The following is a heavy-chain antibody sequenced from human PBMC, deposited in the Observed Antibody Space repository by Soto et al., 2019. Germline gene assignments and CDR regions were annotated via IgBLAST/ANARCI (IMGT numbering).Heavy chain of an antibody. Sequence: QVQLQQWGAGLVKPSETLSLSCAVYGQSFSGHSWAWSRQPPGKGLEWIGEINERGSTYYNPSLNSRVTISTDTSKNQFSLQLSSVSAADTAAYFCARGSGIVALPGELEDVKYDYWGQGTLVNVSS. CDR2: INERGST. CDR1: GQSFSGHS. V-gene: IGHV4-34*01. J-gene: IGHJ4*02. D-gene: IGHD1-1*01. CDR3: ARGSGIVALPGELEDVKYDY.